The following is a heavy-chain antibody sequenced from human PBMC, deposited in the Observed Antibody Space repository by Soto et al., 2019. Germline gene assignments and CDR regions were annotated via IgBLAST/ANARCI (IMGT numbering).Heavy chain of an antibody. Sequence: SCKASGYTFTSYYMHWVRQAPGKGLEWVSVIYSGGSTYYADSVKGRFTISRDNSKNTLYLQMNSLRAEDTAVYYCARERYSGYDSYFDYWGQGTLVTVSS. CDR3: ARERYSGYDSYFDY. D-gene: IGHD5-12*01. J-gene: IGHJ4*02. CDR2: IYSGGST. CDR1: GYTFTSYY. V-gene: IGHV3-53*01.